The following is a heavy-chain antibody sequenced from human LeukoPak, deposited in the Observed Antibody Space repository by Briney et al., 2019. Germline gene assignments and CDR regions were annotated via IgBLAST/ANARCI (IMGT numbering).Heavy chain of an antibody. D-gene: IGHD3-22*01. V-gene: IGHV1-18*01. Sequence: ASVKVSCKASGYTFTSYGISWVRQAPGQGLEWMGWISAYNGNTNYAQKLQGRVTMTTDTSTSTAYMELRSLRSDDTAVYYCASDGPTYYYDSSGYSYYWGQGTLVTVSS. J-gene: IGHJ4*02. CDR3: ASDGPTYYYDSSGYSYY. CDR1: GYTFTSYG. CDR2: ISAYNGNT.